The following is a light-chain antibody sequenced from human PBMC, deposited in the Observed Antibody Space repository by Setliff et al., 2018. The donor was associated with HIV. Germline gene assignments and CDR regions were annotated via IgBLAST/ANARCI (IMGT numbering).Light chain of an antibody. CDR1: TSDVGGFDY. CDR3: SSFTSTSTVV. V-gene: IGLV2-14*01. Sequence: QSALTQPASVYGSPGQSITISCTGTTSDVGGFDYVSWYQQYPDRAPQLLIYEVTNRPSGVSNRFSGSKSGNTASLTISGLQPEDESDYYCSSFTSTSTVVFGGGTKVTVL. CDR2: EVT. J-gene: IGLJ2*01.